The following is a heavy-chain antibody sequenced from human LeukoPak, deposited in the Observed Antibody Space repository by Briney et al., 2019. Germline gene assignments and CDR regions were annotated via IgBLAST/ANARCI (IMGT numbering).Heavy chain of an antibody. CDR3: AKRVQLWLHYYYYGMDV. CDR1: GFTFSSYA. V-gene: IGHV3-23*01. J-gene: IGHJ6*04. D-gene: IGHD5-18*01. CDR2: ISGSGGST. Sequence: GGSLRLSCAASGFTFSSYAMSWVRQAPGKGLEWVSAISGSGGSTYYADSVKGRFTISRDNSRNTLYLQMNSLRAEDTAVYYCAKRVQLWLHYYYYGMDVWGKGTTVTVSS.